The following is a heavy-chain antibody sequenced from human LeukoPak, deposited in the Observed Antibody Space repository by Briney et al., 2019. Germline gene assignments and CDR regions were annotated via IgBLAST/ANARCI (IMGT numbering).Heavy chain of an antibody. D-gene: IGHD2-2*01. V-gene: IGHV4-34*01. Sequence: SETLSLTCTVPGGSISSYYWSWIRQPPGKGLEWIGEINHSGSTNYNPSLKSRVTISVDTSKNQFSLKLSSVTAADTAVYYCARHQIVVVPAAIRSWFDPWGQGTLVTVSS. J-gene: IGHJ5*02. CDR3: ARHQIVVVPAAIRSWFDP. CDR2: INHSGST. CDR1: GGSISSYY.